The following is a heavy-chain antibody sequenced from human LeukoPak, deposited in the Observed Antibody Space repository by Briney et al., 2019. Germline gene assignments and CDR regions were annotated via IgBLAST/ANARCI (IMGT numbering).Heavy chain of an antibody. J-gene: IGHJ5*02. V-gene: IGHV3-23*01. Sequence: GGSLRLSCAASGFTFTNYAMSWVRLAPGKGLEWVSGLSGGGISAYYADSVKGRFTISRDNSNNTLYLQMNSLRAEDTALYYCAKDNDYDFWSGSNWFDPWGQGTLVTVSS. CDR3: AKDNDYDFWSGSNWFDP. CDR2: LSGGGISA. CDR1: GFTFTNYA. D-gene: IGHD3-3*01.